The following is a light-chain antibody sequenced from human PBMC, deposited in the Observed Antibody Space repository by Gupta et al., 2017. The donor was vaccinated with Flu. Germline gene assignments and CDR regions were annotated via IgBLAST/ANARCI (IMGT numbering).Light chain of an antibody. V-gene: IGKV3-11*01. CDR1: QSVSSY. CDR2: DAS. J-gene: IGKJ4*01. Sequence: EIVLTQSPATLSLSPGERATLSCRASQSVSSYLAWYQQKPGQAPRLLIYDASNRATGIPARFSGSGSGTDFTLTISSREPEDFAVYYCQQRSNWPLTFGTGTKVEIK. CDR3: QQRSNWPLT.